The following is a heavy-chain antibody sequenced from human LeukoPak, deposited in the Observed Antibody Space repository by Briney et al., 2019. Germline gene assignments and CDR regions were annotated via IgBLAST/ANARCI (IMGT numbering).Heavy chain of an antibody. D-gene: IGHD3-3*01. J-gene: IGHJ5*02. CDR3: AREAITIFGVVRTQTTYGPHRFDP. CDR2: IIPVFGTS. CDR1: GGTFSSYA. Sequence: EASVKVSCKASGGTFSSYAINWVRQAPGQGLEWMGGIIPVFGTSSYAQKFQGRVTITADESTRTAYMELSSLRSEDTAVYYCAREAITIFGVVRTQTTYGPHRFDPWGQGTLVTVSS. V-gene: IGHV1-69*13.